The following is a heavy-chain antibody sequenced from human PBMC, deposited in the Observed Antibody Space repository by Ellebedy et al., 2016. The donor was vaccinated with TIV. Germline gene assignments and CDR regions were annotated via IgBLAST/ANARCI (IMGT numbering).Heavy chain of an antibody. CDR2: IQKDGSED. CDR1: GFTFNKYW. CDR3: VRDYPWFGESPGVH. V-gene: IGHV3-7*03. Sequence: PGGSLRLSCAAPGFTFNKYWMSWVRQAPGKGPEWVANIQKDGSEDKYVDSVKGRFTISRYNAKNSLYLQINSLRDEDTSVYYCVRDYPWFGESPGVHWGQGTVVTVSS. D-gene: IGHD3-10*01. J-gene: IGHJ4*02.